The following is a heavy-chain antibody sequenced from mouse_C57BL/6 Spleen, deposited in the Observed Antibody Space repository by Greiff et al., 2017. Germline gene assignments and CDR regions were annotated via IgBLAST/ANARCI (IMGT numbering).Heavy chain of an antibody. CDR1: GYSFTSYW. CDR2: IHPNSGST. D-gene: IGHD2-5*01. V-gene: IGHV1-64*01. Sequence: QVQLQQPGAELVKPGASVPLSCKASGYSFTSYWMHWVKQRPGQGLEWIGMIHPNSGSTNYNEKFTSKATLTVDNSSSTAYMQLSSLTSEDSADYNCARLWNYSNLFAYWGQGTLVTVSA. CDR3: ARLWNYSNLFAY. J-gene: IGHJ3*01.